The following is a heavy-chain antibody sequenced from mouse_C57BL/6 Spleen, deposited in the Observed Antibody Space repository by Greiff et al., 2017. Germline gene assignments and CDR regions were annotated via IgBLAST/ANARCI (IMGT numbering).Heavy chain of an antibody. CDR2: IRLKSDNYAT. J-gene: IGHJ2*01. CDR1: GFTFSNYW. V-gene: IGHV6-3*01. Sequence: EVQGVESGGGLVQPGGSMKLSCVASGFTFSNYWMNWVRQSPEKGLEWVAQIRLKSDNYATHYAESVKGRFTISRDDSKSSVYLQMNNLRAEDTGIYYCTRWLGGYFDYWGQGTTLTVSS. CDR3: TRWLGGYFDY. D-gene: IGHD2-3*01.